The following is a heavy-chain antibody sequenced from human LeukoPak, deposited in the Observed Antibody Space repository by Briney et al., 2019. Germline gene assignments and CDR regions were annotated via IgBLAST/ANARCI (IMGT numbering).Heavy chain of an antibody. CDR3: ARDRDFWSGFDAFDI. V-gene: IGHV3-23*01. Sequence: QTGGSLRLSCVASGFTFSTYAMNWVRQAPGKGLEWVSSISSDGGSTYYADSVKGRFTSSRDNSKNSLYLQMNSLRAEDTAVYYCARDRDFWSGFDAFDIWGQGTMVTVSS. CDR2: ISSDGGST. J-gene: IGHJ3*02. CDR1: GFTFSTYA. D-gene: IGHD3-3*01.